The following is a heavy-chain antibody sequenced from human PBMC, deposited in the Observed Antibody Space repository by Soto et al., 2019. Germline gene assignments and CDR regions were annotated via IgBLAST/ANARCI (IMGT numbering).Heavy chain of an antibody. CDR3: ARDDVPYYDFGSGYYTHPRFDY. CDR2: ISAYNGNT. J-gene: IGHJ4*02. CDR1: GYTFTSYG. V-gene: IGHV1-18*01. D-gene: IGHD3-3*01. Sequence: GASVKVSCKASGYTFTSYGISWVRQAPGQGLEWMGWISAYNGNTNYAQKLQGRVTMTTDTSTSTAYMELRSLRSDDTAVYYCARDDVPYYDFGSGYYTHPRFDYGGKETLVTVPS.